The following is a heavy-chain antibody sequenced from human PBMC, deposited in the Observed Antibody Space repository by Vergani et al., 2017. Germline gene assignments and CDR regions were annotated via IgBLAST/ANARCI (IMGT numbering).Heavy chain of an antibody. Sequence: QVQLQESGPGLVKPSETLSLTCSVSGGSISRTSYYWGWIRQPPGKGLEWIGSIYYSGTTYYNPSLKSRVTISVDTSKNQFSLTVSSVTAADTAVYYCATIGYRRWGYYFDYWGQGILVTVSS. CDR1: GGSISRTSYY. CDR3: ATIGYRRWGYYFDY. V-gene: IGHV4-39*01. D-gene: IGHD2-2*02. CDR2: IYYSGTT. J-gene: IGHJ4*02.